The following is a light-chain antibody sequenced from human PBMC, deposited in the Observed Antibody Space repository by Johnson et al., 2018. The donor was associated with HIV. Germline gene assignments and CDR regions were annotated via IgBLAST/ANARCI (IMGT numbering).Light chain of an antibody. V-gene: IGLV1-51*01. CDR3: ETWDSSLSGV. CDR1: SSNIGNNY. Sequence: QSVLTQPPSVSAAPGQKVTISCSGSSSNIGNNYVSWYQQLPGTAPKLLIYDNNKRPSGIPDRFSGSKSGTSATLGITGLQTGDEADYYCETWDSSLSGVFGTGTTVPVL. CDR2: DNN. J-gene: IGLJ1*01.